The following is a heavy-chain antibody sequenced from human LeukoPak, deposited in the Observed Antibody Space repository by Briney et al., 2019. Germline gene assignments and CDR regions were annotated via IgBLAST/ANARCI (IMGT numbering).Heavy chain of an antibody. CDR3: ARGLTIFGVVNDAFDI. CDR2: INSDGSST. V-gene: IGHV3-74*01. CDR1: EFTFGDYA. J-gene: IGHJ3*02. Sequence: GGSLRLSCAASEFTFGDYAMHWVRQAPGKGLVWVSLINSDGSSTIYADSVKGRFTISRDNAKNTLYLQMKSLRAEDTAVYYCARGLTIFGVVNDAFDIWGQGTMVTVSS. D-gene: IGHD3-3*01.